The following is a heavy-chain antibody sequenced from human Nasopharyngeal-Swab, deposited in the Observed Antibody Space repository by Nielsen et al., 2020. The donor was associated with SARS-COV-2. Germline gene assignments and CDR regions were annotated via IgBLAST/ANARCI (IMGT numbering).Heavy chain of an antibody. CDR1: GFTLTTSA. CDR2: IVVGSGNT. CDR3: STLGATYY. D-gene: IGHD1-26*01. Sequence: SVKVSCKASGFTLTTSAMQWVRQARGQRLEWIGWIVVGSGNTNYAQKFQERVTITRDMSTSTVYMELSSLRSEDTAVYYCSTLGATYYWGREPWSPSPQ. V-gene: IGHV1-58*02. J-gene: IGHJ4*02.